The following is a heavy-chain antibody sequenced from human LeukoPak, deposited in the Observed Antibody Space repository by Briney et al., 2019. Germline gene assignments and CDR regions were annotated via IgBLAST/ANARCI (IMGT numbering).Heavy chain of an antibody. CDR3: ARVLGGTVNFDY. Sequence: SQTLSLTCTVSGGSISSGGYYWSWIRQHPGKGLEWIGYIYYSGSTYYNPSLKSRVTISVDMSKNQFSLKLSSVTAADTAVYYCARVLGGTVNFDYWGQGALVTVSS. J-gene: IGHJ4*02. CDR1: GGSISSGGYY. CDR2: IYYSGST. D-gene: IGHD2-15*01. V-gene: IGHV4-31*03.